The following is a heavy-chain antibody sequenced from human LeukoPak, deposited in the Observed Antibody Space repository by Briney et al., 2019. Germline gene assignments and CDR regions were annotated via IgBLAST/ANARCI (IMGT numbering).Heavy chain of an antibody. CDR2: IIPIFGTA. CDR3: ARGDNNGWYSDY. CDR1: GGTFSSYA. J-gene: IGHJ4*02. V-gene: IGHV1-69*05. Sequence: SVKVSCKASGGTFSSYAISWVRQVPGQGLEWMGGIIPIFGTANYAQKLQGRFTITTDESTNTAYMELSSLRFEDTAVYYCARGDNNGWYSDYWGQGTLVTVSS. D-gene: IGHD6-19*01.